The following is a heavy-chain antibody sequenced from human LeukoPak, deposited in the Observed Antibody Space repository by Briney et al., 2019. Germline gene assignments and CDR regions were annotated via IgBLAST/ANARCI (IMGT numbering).Heavy chain of an antibody. CDR1: GYTFTGYY. D-gene: IGHD3-3*01. CDR3: ARDQGGIFGVVPGVDAFDI. J-gene: IGHJ3*02. Sequence: GASVKVSCKASGYTFTGYYMHWVRQAPGQGLEWMGWINPNSGGTNYAQKFQGRVTMTRDTSISTAYMELSRLRSDDTAVYYCARDQGGIFGVVPGVDAFDIWGQGTMVTVSS. V-gene: IGHV1-2*02. CDR2: INPNSGGT.